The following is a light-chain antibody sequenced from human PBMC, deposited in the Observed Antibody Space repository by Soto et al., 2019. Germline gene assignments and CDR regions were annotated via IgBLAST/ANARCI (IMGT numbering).Light chain of an antibody. CDR2: AAS. CDR1: QDIRNA. V-gene: IGKV1-16*01. Sequence: DIQMTQSPSSLSPSVGDRVTITCRASQDIRNALVWIQQKPGRAPKSLIYAASSLQSVAPSRFRGSGSGTDFTHISDNLQPEAFATYYCQQYRDYPLTFGGGTSVELK. CDR3: QQYRDYPLT. J-gene: IGKJ4*01.